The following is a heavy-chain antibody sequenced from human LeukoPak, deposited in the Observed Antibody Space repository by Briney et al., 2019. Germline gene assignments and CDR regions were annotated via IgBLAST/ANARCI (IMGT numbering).Heavy chain of an antibody. CDR3: AKDSGSMGTATVDH. V-gene: IGHV3-30*18. CDR2: ISYDGSNK. J-gene: IGHJ4*02. D-gene: IGHD2-15*01. Sequence: PGRSLRLSCAASGFTFSSYGMHWVRQAPGKGLEWVAVISYDGSNKYYADSVKGRFTISRDNSKNTLYLQMNSLRAEDTAVYYCAKDSGSMGTATVDHWGQGTLVTVSS. CDR1: GFTFSSYG.